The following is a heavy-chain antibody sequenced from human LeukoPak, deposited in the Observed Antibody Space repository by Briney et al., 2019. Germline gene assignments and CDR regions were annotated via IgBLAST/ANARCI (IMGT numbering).Heavy chain of an antibody. V-gene: IGHV3-23*01. D-gene: IGHD5-24*01. CDR1: GVTFSNYA. Sequence: GGSLRLSCAASGVTFSNYALSWVRRAPGKGLEWVSAIHYSGGSTYYADSVKGRFTISRDNSKNTLYLQMNSLRAEDTAVYYCAKVIRQVDMSYDYWGQGALVTVSS. CDR3: AKVIRQVDMSYDY. J-gene: IGHJ4*02. CDR2: IHYSGGST.